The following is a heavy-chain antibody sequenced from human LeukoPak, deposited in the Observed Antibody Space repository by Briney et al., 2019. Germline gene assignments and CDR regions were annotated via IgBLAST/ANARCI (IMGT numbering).Heavy chain of an antibody. Sequence: GGSLRLSCAASGFAFSSYSMNWVRQAPGKGLEWVSYISSSSSTIYYADSVKGRFTISRDNAKNSLYLQMNSLRAEDTAVYYCAKRSALSLIQPLDYWGQGTLVTVSS. CDR1: GFAFSSYS. V-gene: IGHV3-48*04. J-gene: IGHJ4*02. CDR3: AKRSALSLIQPLDY. CDR2: ISSSSSTI. D-gene: IGHD3-16*02.